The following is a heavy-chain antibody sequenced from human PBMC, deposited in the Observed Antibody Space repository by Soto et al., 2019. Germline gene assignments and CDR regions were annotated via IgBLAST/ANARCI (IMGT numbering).Heavy chain of an antibody. J-gene: IGHJ4*02. V-gene: IGHV3-23*01. Sequence: EVQLLESGGGLVQPGGSLRLSCAASGFTFSSYAMTWVRQAPGKGLDWVAAISDSGGSTYYADSVKGRFTISRDNSKNTVYLQMSSLRAEDTAAYYCTLYCSGVTCSGHWGQGTLVTVSS. CDR1: GFTFSSYA. D-gene: IGHD2-15*01. CDR3: TLYCSGVTCSGH. CDR2: ISDSGGST.